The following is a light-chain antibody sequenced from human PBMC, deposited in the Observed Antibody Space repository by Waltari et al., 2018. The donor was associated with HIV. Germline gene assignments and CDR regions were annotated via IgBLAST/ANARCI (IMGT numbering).Light chain of an antibody. V-gene: IGLV4-69*01. J-gene: IGLJ2*01. CDR2: LNSDGSY. CDR1: SGHSNYA. CDR3: QTWTTGIVL. Sequence: QLVLTQSPSASASLRASVKLTCTLSSGHSNYAIAWHQHKPEKGPRYLMRLNSDGSYLKGDGIPDRFSGSSSGAERSLIISSLQSEDEADYYCQTWTTGIVLFGGGTKLTVL.